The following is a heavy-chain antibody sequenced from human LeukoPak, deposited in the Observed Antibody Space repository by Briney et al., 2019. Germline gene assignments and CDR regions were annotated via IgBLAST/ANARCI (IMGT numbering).Heavy chain of an antibody. CDR3: GRDLRDYGSGREY. CDR1: GFTFSSYS. D-gene: IGHD3-10*01. CDR2: ISSSSSYI. J-gene: IGHJ4*02. V-gene: IGHV3-21*01. Sequence: GGSLRLSCAASGFTFSSYSMNWVRQAPGKGLEWVSSISSSSSYIYYADSVKGRFTISRDNAKNSLYLQMNSLRAEDTAVYYCGRDLRDYGSGREYWGQGTLVTVSS.